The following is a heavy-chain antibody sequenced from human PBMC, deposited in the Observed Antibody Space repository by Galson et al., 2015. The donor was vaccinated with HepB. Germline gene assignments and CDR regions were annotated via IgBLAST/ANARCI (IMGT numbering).Heavy chain of an antibody. CDR3: ARWLQSADYYYSYGMDV. J-gene: IGHJ6*02. CDR2: INPSGGST. D-gene: IGHD5-24*01. CDR1: GGRFSGYA. V-gene: IGHV1-46*03. Sequence: SVKVSCKASGGRFSGYAISWVRQARGQGLEWMGIINPSGGSTSYAQNFQGRVTMTRDTSTSTVYMELSSLRSEDTAVYYCARWLQSADYYYSYGMDVWGQGTTVTVSS.